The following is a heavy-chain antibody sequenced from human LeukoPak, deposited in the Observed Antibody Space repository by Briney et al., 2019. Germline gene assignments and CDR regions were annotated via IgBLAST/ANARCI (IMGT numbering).Heavy chain of an antibody. D-gene: IGHD5-12*01. CDR1: RFTFSNAW. CDR2: IKSKTDGGTT. J-gene: IGHJ4*02. CDR3: TTVSLIYSGYDWYIDY. Sequence: GGSLRLSCAASRFTFSNAWMSWVRQAPGKGLEWVGRIKSKTDGGTTDYAAPVKGRFTISRDDSKNTLYLQMNSLKTEDTAVYYCTTVSLIYSGYDWYIDYWGQGTLVTVSS. V-gene: IGHV3-15*01.